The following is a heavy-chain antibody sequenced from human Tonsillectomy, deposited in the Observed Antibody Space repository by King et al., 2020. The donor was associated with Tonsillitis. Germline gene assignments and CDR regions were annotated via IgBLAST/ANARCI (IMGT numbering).Heavy chain of an antibody. CDR2: IKRKSDGETT. CDR3: TTEVGRGGV. V-gene: IGHV3-15*01. CDR1: GFTFSNTW. Sequence: VQLVESGGGLVKPGGSLRISCEASGFTFSNTWMSWVRQAPGKGLEWVGRIKRKSDGETTDYTAPVRGRFTISRDDSKDTLYLQMSSLQSDDTAVYHCTTEVGRGGVWGKGTTVAVSS. D-gene: IGHD1-26*01. J-gene: IGHJ6*04.